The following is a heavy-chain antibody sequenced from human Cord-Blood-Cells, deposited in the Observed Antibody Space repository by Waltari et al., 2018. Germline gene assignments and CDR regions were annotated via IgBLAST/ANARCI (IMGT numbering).Heavy chain of an antibody. D-gene: IGHD1-26*01. CDR2: IYHSGGT. CDR1: GYSISSGYY. CDR3: ASQVGARDAFDI. Sequence: QVQLQESGPGLVKPSETLSLTCAVSGYSISSGYYWGWSRQPPGKGLEWIGSIYHSGGTDCNPSLKSRGTISVDTSKNQFSLKLSSVTAADTAVYYCASQVGARDAFDIWGQGTMVTVSS. V-gene: IGHV4-38-2*01. J-gene: IGHJ3*02.